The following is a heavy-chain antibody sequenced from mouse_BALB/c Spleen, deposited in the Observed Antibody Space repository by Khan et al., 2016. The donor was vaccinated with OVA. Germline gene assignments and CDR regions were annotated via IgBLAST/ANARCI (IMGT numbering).Heavy chain of an antibody. D-gene: IGHD1-1*01. CDR2: ISNGGSSA. Sequence: EVELVESGGDLVQTGGSLKLSCAASGFTFSSYTMSWVRQTPEKRLEWVAFISNGGSSAYYPDTVKGRFTISRDNAKNTLYLQMSGLKSEDTAMYYCARPCTTEYDYVMDYWVQGTSVTVAA. CDR1: GFTFSSYT. V-gene: IGHV5-12-2*01. CDR3: ARPCTTEYDYVMDY. J-gene: IGHJ4*01.